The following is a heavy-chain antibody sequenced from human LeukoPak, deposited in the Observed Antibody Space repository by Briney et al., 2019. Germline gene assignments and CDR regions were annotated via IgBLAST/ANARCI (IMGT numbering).Heavy chain of an antibody. CDR2: IIPIFGTA. Sequence: SVKVSCKASGYTFTSYAISWVRQAPGQGLEWMGGIIPIFGTANYAQKFQGRVTITADESTSTAYMELSSLRSEDTAVYYCARDRDYYDSSGYYTDYWGQGTLVTVSS. J-gene: IGHJ4*02. D-gene: IGHD3-22*01. CDR1: GYTFTSYA. V-gene: IGHV1-69*13. CDR3: ARDRDYYDSSGYYTDY.